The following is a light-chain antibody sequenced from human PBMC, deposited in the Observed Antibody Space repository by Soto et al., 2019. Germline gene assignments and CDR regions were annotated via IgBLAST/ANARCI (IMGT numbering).Light chain of an antibody. V-gene: IGLV6-57*03. J-gene: IGLJ2*01. CDR2: KNN. CDR3: QSFDTTNQV. CDR1: SGSVASNY. Sequence: FMLTQPHSVSESPGKTVTISCTRSSGSVASNYVQWYQQRPGSAPTTVIYKNNQRPSGVPDRFSGSIDSSSNSASLTISGLKTEDEADYFCQSFDTTNQVFGGGTKLTVL.